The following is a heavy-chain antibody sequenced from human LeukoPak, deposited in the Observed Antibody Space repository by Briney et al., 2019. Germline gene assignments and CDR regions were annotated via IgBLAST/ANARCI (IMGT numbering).Heavy chain of an antibody. D-gene: IGHD4/OR15-4a*01. Sequence: GGSLRLSCAASGFTVTTNYMSWVRQAPGKGLEWVSVMYSGGDTYYADSVKGRFTISRDNFGNTLYLQMNSLRAEDTAVYYCARLDYGLKDYFDYWGQGTLVTVSS. V-gene: IGHV3-53*01. J-gene: IGHJ4*02. CDR1: GFTVTTNY. CDR2: MYSGGDT. CDR3: ARLDYGLKDYFDY.